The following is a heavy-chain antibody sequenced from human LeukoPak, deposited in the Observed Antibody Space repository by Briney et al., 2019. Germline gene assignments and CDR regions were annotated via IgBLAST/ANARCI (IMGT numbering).Heavy chain of an antibody. Sequence: GWSLRLSCAASGFTFSSYGMHWVRQAPGKGLEWVAVISYDGSNKYYADSVKGRFTISRDNSKNTLYLQMNSLRAEDTAVYYCAKASLRYFDWDAFDIWGQGTMVTVSS. V-gene: IGHV3-30*18. CDR2: ISYDGSNK. CDR3: AKASLRYFDWDAFDI. CDR1: GFTFSSYG. D-gene: IGHD3-9*01. J-gene: IGHJ3*02.